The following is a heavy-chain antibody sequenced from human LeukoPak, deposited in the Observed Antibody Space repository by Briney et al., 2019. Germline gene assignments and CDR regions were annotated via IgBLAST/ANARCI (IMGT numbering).Heavy chain of an antibody. CDR2: INYNGDNR. CDR1: GFTSSIYT. Sequence: GGSLRLSCAASGFTSSIYTMNWVRQAPGKGLEWVSIINYNGDNRYYADSVQGRFTISRDNSKNTVYLQMNSLRAEDTAIYYCAKDGHCPGALCPTQIAVAGYNDNWGQGTLVTVSS. V-gene: IGHV3-23*01. CDR3: AKDGHCPGALCPTQIAVAGYNDN. J-gene: IGHJ4*02. D-gene: IGHD6-19*01.